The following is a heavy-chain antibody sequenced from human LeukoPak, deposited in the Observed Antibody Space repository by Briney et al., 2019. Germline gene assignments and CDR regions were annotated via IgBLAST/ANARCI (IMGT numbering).Heavy chain of an antibody. CDR3: ATNCGDYEVFDY. V-gene: IGHV1-69*06. D-gene: IGHD4-17*01. J-gene: IGHJ4*02. Sequence: ASVKVSCKASGGTFSSYAISWVRQAPGPGLEWMGGIIPIFGTANYAQKFQGRVTITADKSTSTAYMELSSLRSEDTAVYYCATNCGDYEVFDYWGQGTLVTVSS. CDR1: GGTFSSYA. CDR2: IIPIFGTA.